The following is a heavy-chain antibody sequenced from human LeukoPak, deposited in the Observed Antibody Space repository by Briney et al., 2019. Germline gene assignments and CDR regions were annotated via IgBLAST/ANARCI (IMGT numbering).Heavy chain of an antibody. CDR2: MNPNSGNT. V-gene: IGHV1-8*01. CDR3: ARPHCSSTDCHPPEWFDP. Sequence: ASVRVSCKTSGYTFTNYGINWVRQATGQGPEWMGWMNPNSGNTGYAQKFQGRVTMTRNTSISTAYMELSSLRSEDTAVYYCARPHCSSTDCHPPEWFDPWGQGTLVTVSS. CDR1: GYTFTNYG. J-gene: IGHJ5*02. D-gene: IGHD2-2*01.